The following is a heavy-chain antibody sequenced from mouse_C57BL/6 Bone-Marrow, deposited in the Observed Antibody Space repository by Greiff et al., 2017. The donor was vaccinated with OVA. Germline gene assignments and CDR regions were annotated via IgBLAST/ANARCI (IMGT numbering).Heavy chain of an antibody. Sequence: EVHLVESGPSLVRPSQTLSLTCTVTGFSINSDCYWIWIRQFPGNKLEYIGYTFYSGITYYNPSLESRTYITRDTSKNQFSLKLSSVTTEDTATYYCARGETAHYAMDYWGQGTSVTVSS. CDR1: GFSINSDCY. CDR3: ARGETAHYAMDY. CDR2: TFYSGIT. J-gene: IGHJ4*01. V-gene: IGHV3-3*01. D-gene: IGHD3-2*01.